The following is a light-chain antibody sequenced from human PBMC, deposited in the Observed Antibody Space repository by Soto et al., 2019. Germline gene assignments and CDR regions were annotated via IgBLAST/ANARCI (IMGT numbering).Light chain of an antibody. J-gene: IGKJ5*01. CDR3: KLYNNWHSIT. Sequence: EIVMTQSPATLSVSPGERATLSCSASQSVSSNLAWYQQKPGQAPRLLIYGASTRATGIPARFSGSGSGTEFTLTISSLQSEDFAVYYCKLYNNWHSITFGQGTRLEIK. V-gene: IGKV3-15*01. CDR2: GAS. CDR1: QSVSSN.